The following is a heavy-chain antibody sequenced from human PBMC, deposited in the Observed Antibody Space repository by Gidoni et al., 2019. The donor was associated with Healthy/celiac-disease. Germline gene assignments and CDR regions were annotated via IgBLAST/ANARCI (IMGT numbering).Heavy chain of an antibody. J-gene: IGHJ4*02. CDR2: INHSGST. CDR1: VGSFSGYY. D-gene: IGHD6-13*01. V-gene: IGHV4-34*01. CDR3: ARFGIYSSSWYNDY. Sequence: QVHLQHWGAGLLKPSEPLSLTCPVYVGSFSGYYWSWIRQPPGKGLEWIGEINHSGSTNYNPSLKSRVTISVDTSKNQFSLKLSSVTAADTAVYYCARFGIYSSSWYNDYWGQGTLVTVSS.